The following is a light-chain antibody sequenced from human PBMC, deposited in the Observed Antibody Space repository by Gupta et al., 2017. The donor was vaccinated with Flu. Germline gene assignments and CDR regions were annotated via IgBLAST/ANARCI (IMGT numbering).Light chain of an antibody. Sequence: EKSTLSCRASQSVTSSNLAWYQQKPGQTPRLLINGATSRAAVIPERFSGSGTGTVFTLTISILDPEDVAVYYCQQYCNPPRTFGQGTKVEVK. J-gene: IGKJ1*01. CDR3: QQYCNPPRT. CDR1: QSVTSSN. CDR2: GAT. V-gene: IGKV3-20*01.